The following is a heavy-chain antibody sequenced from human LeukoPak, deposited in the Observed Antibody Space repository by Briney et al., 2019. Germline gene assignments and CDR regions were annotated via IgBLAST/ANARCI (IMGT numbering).Heavy chain of an antibody. CDR1: GGSISSSSYY. CDR3: ARWYTSAAEERNAFDI. V-gene: IGHV4-39*07. D-gene: IGHD6-13*01. CDR2: IYYSGST. J-gene: IGHJ3*02. Sequence: SETLSLTCTVSGGSISSSSYYWGWIRQPPGKGLEWIGSIYYSGSTYYNPSLKSRVTISVDTSKNQFSLKLSSVTAADTAVYYCARWYTSAAEERNAFDIWGQGTMVTVSS.